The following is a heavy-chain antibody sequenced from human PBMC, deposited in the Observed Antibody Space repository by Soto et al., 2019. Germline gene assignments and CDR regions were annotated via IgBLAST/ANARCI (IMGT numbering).Heavy chain of an antibody. CDR1: GGSISSGGYY. CDR3: ARVGHHYDILTGYEGGGFDY. D-gene: IGHD3-9*01. Sequence: QVQLQESGPGLVKPSQTLSLTCTVSGGSISSGGYYWSWIRQHPGKGLEWIGYIYYSGSTYYNPSLKSRVTISVETSKNQFSLKLSSVTAADTAVYYCARVGHHYDILTGYEGGGFDYWGQGTLVTVSS. CDR2: IYYSGST. J-gene: IGHJ4*02. V-gene: IGHV4-31*03.